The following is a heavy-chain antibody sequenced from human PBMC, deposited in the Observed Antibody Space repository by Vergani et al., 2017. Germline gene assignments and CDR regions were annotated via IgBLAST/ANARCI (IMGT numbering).Heavy chain of an antibody. D-gene: IGHD3-3*01. CDR1: GYTFTGYY. Sequence: QVQLVQSGAEVKKPGASVKVSCKASGYTFTGYYMHWVRQAPGQGLEWMGWINPNSGNTGYAQKFQGRVTMTRNTSISTAYMELSSLRSEDTAVYYCAVRVDFWSGYTYWGQGTLVTVSS. V-gene: IGHV1-8*02. J-gene: IGHJ4*02. CDR2: INPNSGNT. CDR3: AVRVDFWSGYTY.